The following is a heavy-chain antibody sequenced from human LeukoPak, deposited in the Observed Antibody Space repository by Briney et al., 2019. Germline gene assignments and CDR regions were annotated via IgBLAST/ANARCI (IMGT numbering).Heavy chain of an antibody. V-gene: IGHV1-2*02. CDR1: GYTFTGYY. CDR2: INPNSGGT. D-gene: IGHD6-6*01. Sequence: ASVKVSCKASGYTFTGYYMHWVRQAPGQGLEWMGWINPNSGGTNYAQKFQGRVTMTRDTSISTAYMELSRLRSDDTAVYYCARDPGYTAARALLDYWGQGTLVTVSS. J-gene: IGHJ4*02. CDR3: ARDPGYTAARALLDY.